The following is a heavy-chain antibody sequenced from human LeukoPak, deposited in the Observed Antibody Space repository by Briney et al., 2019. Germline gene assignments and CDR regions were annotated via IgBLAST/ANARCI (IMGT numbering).Heavy chain of an antibody. CDR3: AKLSTAVAGNDH. CDR1: GFTFSSYW. Sequence: GGSLRLSCAASGFTFSSYWMSWVRQASGKGLEWVANIKQDGSEKYYVDSVKGRFTISRDNAKNSLFLEMNSLRAEDTAVYYCAKLSTAVAGNDHWGQGTLVTVSS. J-gene: IGHJ5*02. D-gene: IGHD6-19*01. V-gene: IGHV3-7*01. CDR2: IKQDGSEK.